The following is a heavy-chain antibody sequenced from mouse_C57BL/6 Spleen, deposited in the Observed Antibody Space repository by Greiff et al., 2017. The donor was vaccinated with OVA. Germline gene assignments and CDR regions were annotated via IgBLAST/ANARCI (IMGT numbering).Heavy chain of an antibody. CDR2: ISDGGSYT. V-gene: IGHV5-4*01. J-gene: IGHJ1*03. D-gene: IGHD1-1*01. CDR1: GFTFSSYA. CDR3: ARYYYYGSDWYFDV. Sequence: EVQGVESGGGLVKPGGSLKLSCAASGFTFSSYAMSWVRQTPEKRLEWVATISDGGSYTYYPDNVKGRFTISRDNAKNNLYLQMSHLKSEDTAMYYCARYYYYGSDWYFDVWGTGTTVTVSS.